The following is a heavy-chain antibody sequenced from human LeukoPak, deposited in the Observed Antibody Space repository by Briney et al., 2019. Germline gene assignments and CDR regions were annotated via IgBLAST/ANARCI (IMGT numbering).Heavy chain of an antibody. CDR2: ISPDSGGT. Sequence: GASVKVSCKASGYTFTSYGISWVRQAPGQGLEWMGWISPDSGGTNYAQKFQGRVTMTRDTSTNTDYMELSSLRSDDTAVYYCARGGPNGGDWLGPWGQGVLVTVSS. D-gene: IGHD1-1*01. CDR3: ARGGPNGGDWLGP. J-gene: IGHJ5*02. CDR1: GYTFTSYG. V-gene: IGHV1-18*01.